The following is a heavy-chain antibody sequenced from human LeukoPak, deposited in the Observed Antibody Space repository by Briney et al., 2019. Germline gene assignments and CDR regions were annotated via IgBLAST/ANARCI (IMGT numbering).Heavy chain of an antibody. J-gene: IGHJ4*02. V-gene: IGHV3-74*01. Sequence: GGSLRLSCAASGFTFSSYWMNWVRQAPGKGLVWVSRIASDGSSTTYADSVKGRFSISRDNAKNTLYLQMNSLRVEDTAVYYCAKDLDGYADYWGQGTLVTVSS. CDR2: IASDGSST. D-gene: IGHD5-24*01. CDR3: AKDLDGYADY. CDR1: GFTFSSYW.